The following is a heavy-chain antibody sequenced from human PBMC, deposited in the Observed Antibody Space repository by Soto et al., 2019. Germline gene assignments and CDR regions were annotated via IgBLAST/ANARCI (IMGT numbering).Heavy chain of an antibody. V-gene: IGHV3-30*19. CDR1: GFTFRSYV. D-gene: IGHD3-16*01. CDR2: TSYDGSDK. Sequence: QVQLVESGGGVVQPGTSLRVSCVGSGFTFRSYVIHWVRQAPGKGLEWVALTSYDGSDKYYGDSVRGRFTISRDNSRNTVDLQMDSLRLEDTAVYYCARWGTTAGLDVWGQGTLVSVSS. CDR3: ARWGTTAGLDV. J-gene: IGHJ1*01.